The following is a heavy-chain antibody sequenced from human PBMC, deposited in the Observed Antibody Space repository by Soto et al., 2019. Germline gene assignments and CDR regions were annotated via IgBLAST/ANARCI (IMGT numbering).Heavy chain of an antibody. Sequence: SETLSLTCTVSGGSISSYYWSWIRQPPGKGLEWIGYIYYSGSTNYNPSLKSRVTISVDTSKNQFSLKLSSVTAADTAVYYCARDLARTALNPWGQGTLVTVS. D-gene: IGHD5-18*01. CDR1: GGSISSYY. CDR3: ARDLARTALNP. J-gene: IGHJ5*02. CDR2: IYYSGST. V-gene: IGHV4-59*01.